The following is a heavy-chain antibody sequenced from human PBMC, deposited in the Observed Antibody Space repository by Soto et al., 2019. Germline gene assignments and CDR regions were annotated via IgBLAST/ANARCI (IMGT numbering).Heavy chain of an antibody. CDR2: IYHSGST. Sequence: SETLSLTCAVSGGSISSGDYSWSWIRQPPGKGLEWIGYIYHSGSTYYNSSLKSRVTISVDRSKNQFSLKLSSVTAADTAVYYCARVPTPWGQGTLVTVS. CDR3: ARVPTP. J-gene: IGHJ5*02. V-gene: IGHV4-30-2*01. D-gene: IGHD2-2*01. CDR1: GGSISSGDYS.